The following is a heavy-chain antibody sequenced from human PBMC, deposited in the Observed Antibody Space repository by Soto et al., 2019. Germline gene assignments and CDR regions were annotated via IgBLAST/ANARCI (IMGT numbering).Heavy chain of an antibody. D-gene: IGHD1-20*01. V-gene: IGHV4-59*08. CDR1: GGSISSYY. CDR2: IYYSGST. CDR3: ARHLAITGTKGFIS. Sequence: SETLSLTCTVSGGSISSYYWSWIRQPPGKGLEWIGCIYYSGSTYYNPSLKSRVTISVDTSKNQFSLKLISVTAADTAVYYCARHLAITGTKGFISWGLGTLVTVSS. J-gene: IGHJ5*02.